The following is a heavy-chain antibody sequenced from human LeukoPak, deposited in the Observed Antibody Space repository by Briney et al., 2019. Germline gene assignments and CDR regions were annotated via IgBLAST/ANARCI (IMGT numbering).Heavy chain of an antibody. D-gene: IGHD2-8*01. CDR1: GGTFSSYA. J-gene: IGHJ4*02. CDR3: ASNLGSCINAVCYTLNY. Sequence: SVKVSCKASGGTFSSYAISWVRQAPGQGLEWMGGIIPIFGTANYAQKFQGRVTITADESTSTAYMELSSLRSEDTAVYYCASNLGSCINAVCYTLNYWGQGTLVTVSS. V-gene: IGHV1-69*13. CDR2: IIPIFGTA.